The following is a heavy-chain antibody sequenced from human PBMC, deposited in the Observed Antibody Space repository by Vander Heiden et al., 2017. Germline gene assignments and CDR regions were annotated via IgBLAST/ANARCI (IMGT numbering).Heavy chain of an antibody. J-gene: IGHJ4*02. V-gene: IGHV3-7*01. D-gene: IGHD1-26*01. CDR1: GFTFSSYW. CDR3: ARELSGSFDY. Sequence: EVQLVESGGGLVQPGGSLRLSCAASGFTFSSYWTSGVRQAPGKGLEWVANIKKDGSEKNYVDSVKGRFTISRDNAKNSLYLHMNSLRVEDTAVYYCARELSGSFDYWGQGTLVTVSS. CDR2: IKKDGSEK.